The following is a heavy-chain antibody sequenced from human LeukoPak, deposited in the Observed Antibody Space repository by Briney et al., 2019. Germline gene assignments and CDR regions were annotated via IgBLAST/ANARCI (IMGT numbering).Heavy chain of an antibody. D-gene: IGHD2-2*01. V-gene: IGHV3-23*01. Sequence: GGSLRLSCAASGFTFSSYPMSWVRHAPGKGLQRVSAICGGGGSAYYAASVTGHFTISRDNSTSLLYLEVNGRRADDTALLYCAARPLMPPRFENCGQGALVTVS. CDR2: ICGGGGSA. J-gene: IGHJ4*02. CDR3: AARPLMPPRFEN. CDR1: GFTFSSYP.